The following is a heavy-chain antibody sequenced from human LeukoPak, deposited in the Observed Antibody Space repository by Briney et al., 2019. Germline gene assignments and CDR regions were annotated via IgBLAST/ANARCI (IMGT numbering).Heavy chain of an antibody. CDR3: ARGDSTDWSEFDY. CDR1: GYRLSTYG. J-gene: IGHJ4*02. D-gene: IGHD3-3*01. CDR2: ISAFNGNT. Sequence: ASVKVSCKASGYRLSTYGIAWVRQAPGQGLEWMGWISAFNGNTNYAQKLQGRLTMTTDTSTNIAYMELRSLRSDDTAVYYCARGDSTDWSEFDYWGQGTLVTVSS. V-gene: IGHV1-18*01.